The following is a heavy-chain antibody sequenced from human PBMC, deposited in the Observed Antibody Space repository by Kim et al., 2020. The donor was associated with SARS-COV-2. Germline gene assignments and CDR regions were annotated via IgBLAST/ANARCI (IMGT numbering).Heavy chain of an antibody. CDR3: ARYLGGATGGLNYYYYGMDV. D-gene: IGHD1-26*01. Sequence: ASVKVSCKASGYTFTSYDINWVRQATGQGLEWMGWMNPNSGNTGYAQKFQGRVTMTRNTSISTAYMELSSLRSEDTAVYYGARYLGGATGGLNYYYYGMDVWGQGTTVTVSS. J-gene: IGHJ6*02. V-gene: IGHV1-8*01. CDR2: MNPNSGNT. CDR1: GYTFTSYD.